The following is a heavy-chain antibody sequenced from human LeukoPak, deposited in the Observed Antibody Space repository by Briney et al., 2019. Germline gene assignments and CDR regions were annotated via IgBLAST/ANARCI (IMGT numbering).Heavy chain of an antibody. Sequence: ASVKVSCKASGYTFTSYGINWVRQAPGQGLEWMGWISAYNGDTNYAQKLQGRVTMTRNTSISTAYMELSSLRSEDTAVYYCARGGIVATRTIGYYYYYMDVWGKGTTVTISS. CDR1: GYTFTSYG. V-gene: IGHV1-18*01. CDR2: ISAYNGDT. J-gene: IGHJ6*03. CDR3: ARGGIVATRTIGYYYYYMDV. D-gene: IGHD5-12*01.